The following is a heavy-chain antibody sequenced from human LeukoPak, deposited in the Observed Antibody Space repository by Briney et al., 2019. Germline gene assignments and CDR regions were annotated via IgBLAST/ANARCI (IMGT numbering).Heavy chain of an antibody. CDR2: INHSGST. CDR1: GGSFSGYY. D-gene: IGHD2-2*01. CDR3: ARGNSVVPSHYMDV. V-gene: IGHV4-34*01. J-gene: IGHJ6*03. Sequence: SETLSLTCAVYGGSFSGYYWSWIRQPPGKGLEWIGEINHSGSTNYNPSLKSRVTISVDTSKNQFSLKLRSVTAADTAVYYCARGNSVVPSHYMDVWGKGTTVTVSS.